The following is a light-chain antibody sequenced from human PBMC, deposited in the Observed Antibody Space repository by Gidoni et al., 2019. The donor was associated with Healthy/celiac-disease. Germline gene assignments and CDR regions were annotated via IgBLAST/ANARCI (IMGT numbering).Light chain of an antibody. V-gene: IGKV3-15*01. CDR1: QSVSSN. Sequence: EIVMPQSPATLSVSPGERATLSCRASQSVSSNLAWYPQKPGQAPRLLLYGASTRATGIPARFRGSGSGTEFTLTISSLQSEDFAVYYCQQYNNWPPLTFGGGTKVEIK. CDR3: QQYNNWPPLT. CDR2: GAS. J-gene: IGKJ4*01.